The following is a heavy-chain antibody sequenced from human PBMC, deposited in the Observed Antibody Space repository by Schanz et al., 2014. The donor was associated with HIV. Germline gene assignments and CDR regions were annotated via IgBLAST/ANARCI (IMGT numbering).Heavy chain of an antibody. V-gene: IGHV3-23*01. CDR3: ARGGGSGSYFAGYHFDY. CDR1: GITFSSYA. J-gene: IGHJ4*02. D-gene: IGHD1-26*01. CDR2: ITGSGSST. Sequence: EVQLLESGGGLVQPGGSLRLSCAASGITFSSYAMNWVRQAPGKGLEWVSSITGSGSSTYYADSVKGRFTISRDNSKNTLFLQLNSLRAEDTAVYYCARGGGSGSYFAGYHFDYWGQGTLVTVSS.